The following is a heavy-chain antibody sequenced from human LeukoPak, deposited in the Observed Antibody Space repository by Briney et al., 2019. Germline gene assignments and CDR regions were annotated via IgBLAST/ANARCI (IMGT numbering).Heavy chain of an antibody. CDR3: ARVYSRENYFDY. D-gene: IGHD5-18*01. Sequence: SETLSLTCAVYGGSFSGYYWSWIRQPPGKGLEWIGEINHSGSTNYNPSLKSRVTTSVDTSKNQFSLKLSSVTAADTAVYYCARVYSRENYFDYWGQGTLVTVSS. CDR1: GGSFSGYY. V-gene: IGHV4-34*01. CDR2: INHSGST. J-gene: IGHJ4*02.